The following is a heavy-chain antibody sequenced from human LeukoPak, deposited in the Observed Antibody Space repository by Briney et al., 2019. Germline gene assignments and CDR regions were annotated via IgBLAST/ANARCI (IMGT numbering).Heavy chain of an antibody. Sequence: SETLSLTCTVSGGSISSSSYYWGWIRQPPGKRLEWIGSIYYSGSTYYNPSLKSRVTISVDTSKNQFSLKLSSVTAADTAVYYCASGEGSGWYFDYWGQGTLLTVSS. J-gene: IGHJ4*02. D-gene: IGHD6-19*01. CDR3: ASGEGSGWYFDY. V-gene: IGHV4-39*07. CDR2: IYYSGST. CDR1: GGSISSSSYY.